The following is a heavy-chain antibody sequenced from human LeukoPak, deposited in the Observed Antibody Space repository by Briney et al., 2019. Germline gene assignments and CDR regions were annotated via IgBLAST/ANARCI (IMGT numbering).Heavy chain of an antibody. CDR3: ARGLFDSSGYYQLYYFDY. D-gene: IGHD3-22*01. CDR1: GYSISSGYY. CDR2: IYYSGST. J-gene: IGHJ4*02. Sequence: PSETLSLTCAVSGYSISSGYYWGWIRQPPGKGLEWIGGIYYSGSTYYNPSLKSRVTISVDTSKNQFSLKLSSVTAADTAVYYCARGLFDSSGYYQLYYFDYWGQGTLVTVSS. V-gene: IGHV4-38-2*01.